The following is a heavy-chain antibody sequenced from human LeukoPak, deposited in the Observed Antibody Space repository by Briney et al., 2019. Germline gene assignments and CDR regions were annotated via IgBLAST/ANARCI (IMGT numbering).Heavy chain of an antibody. CDR3: AKDSAFYYIDV. CDR1: GFTFSSYG. Sequence: GGSLRLSCAASGFTFSSYGMSWVRQAPGKVLEWVSAISGSGGSTYYADSVKGRFTISRDNSKNTLYLQMNSLKGDDTAVYYCAKDSAFYYIDVWGKGTTVIISS. J-gene: IGHJ6*03. D-gene: IGHD3-10*01. CDR2: ISGSGGST. V-gene: IGHV3-23*01.